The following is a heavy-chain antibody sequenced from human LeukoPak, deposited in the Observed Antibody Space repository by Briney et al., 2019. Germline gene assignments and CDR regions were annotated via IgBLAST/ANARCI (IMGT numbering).Heavy chain of an antibody. V-gene: IGHV3-9*03. CDR1: GFTFDDYA. CDR3: AKSLGVAAAVLGFDY. CDR2: ISWNSGSI. Sequence: GGSLRLSCAASGFTFDDYAMHWVRQAPGKGLEWVSGISWNSGSIGYADSVKGRFTISRDNAKNSLYLQMNSLRAEDMALYYCAKSLGVAAAVLGFDYWGQGTLVTVSS. D-gene: IGHD6-13*01. J-gene: IGHJ4*02.